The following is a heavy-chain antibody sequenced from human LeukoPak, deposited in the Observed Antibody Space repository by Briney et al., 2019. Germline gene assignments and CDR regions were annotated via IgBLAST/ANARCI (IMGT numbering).Heavy chain of an antibody. Sequence: KAGGSLRLSCAASGFTFSSYSMNWVRQAPGKGLEWVSSISSSSSYIYYADSVKGRFTISRDNAKSSLYLQMNSLRAEDTAVYYCARAGGSTVSHSDYWGQGTLVTVSS. J-gene: IGHJ4*02. CDR3: ARAGGSTVSHSDY. V-gene: IGHV3-21*01. CDR1: GFTFSSYS. D-gene: IGHD4-17*01. CDR2: ISSSSSYI.